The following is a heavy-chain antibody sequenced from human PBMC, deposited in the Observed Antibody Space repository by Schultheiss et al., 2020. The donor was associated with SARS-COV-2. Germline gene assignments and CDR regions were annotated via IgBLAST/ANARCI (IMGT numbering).Heavy chain of an antibody. J-gene: IGHJ4*02. CDR3: ARDGGGYVPYYFDY. Sequence: GGSLRLSCAASGFTFSSYAMSWVRQAPGKGLEWVSVIYSGGSTYYADSVKGRFTISRDNSKNTLYLQMNSLRAEDTAVYYCARDGGGYVPYYFDYWGQGTLVTVSS. D-gene: IGHD5-12*01. CDR2: IYSGGST. V-gene: IGHV3-23*03. CDR1: GFTFSSYA.